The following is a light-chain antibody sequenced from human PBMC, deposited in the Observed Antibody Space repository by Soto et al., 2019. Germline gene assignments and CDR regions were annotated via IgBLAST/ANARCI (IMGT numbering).Light chain of an antibody. Sequence: QAALTQPASLCGAPGQSLTISCTGTIIDIAPYNYVCWYQQHPGKAPKLIIYDVSYRPAGISNPFSGFKSGNTAPLPLSGLQPEDQADSYCRSYTSSTNYVCGTGTKVTV. J-gene: IGLJ1*01. CDR3: RSYTSSTNYV. CDR1: IIDIAPYNY. CDR2: DVS. V-gene: IGLV2-14*03.